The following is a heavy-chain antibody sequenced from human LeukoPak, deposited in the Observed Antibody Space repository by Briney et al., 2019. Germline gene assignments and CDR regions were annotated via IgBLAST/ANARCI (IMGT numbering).Heavy chain of an antibody. Sequence: ASVKVSCEASGYTFTSYDINWVRQATGQGLEWKGWMNPNSGNTGYAQKLQGRVTMTTDTSTSTAYMELRSLRSDDTAVYYCARGRRYFDWLLPDYWGQGTLVTVSS. J-gene: IGHJ4*02. CDR3: ARGRRYFDWLLPDY. V-gene: IGHV1-8*02. CDR2: MNPNSGNT. CDR1: GYTFTSYD. D-gene: IGHD3-9*01.